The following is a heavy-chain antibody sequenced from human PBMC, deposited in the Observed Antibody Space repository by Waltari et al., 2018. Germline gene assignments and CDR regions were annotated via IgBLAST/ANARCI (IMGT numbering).Heavy chain of an antibody. D-gene: IGHD3-3*01. CDR3: ASGLIIPGRFRLGY. V-gene: IGHV1-8*01. CDR1: GHTVTSRD. Sequence: QVQLVQSGAEVKNPGATVKVSFKASGHTVTSRDINGGRQVTGQGLEWLGWMNPHSGNANTAQKFQGRVTMTMDISTSTAYMDLSSLTSEDTAVYYCASGLIIPGRFRLGYWGQGTLVTVSA. CDR2: MNPHSGNA. J-gene: IGHJ4*02.